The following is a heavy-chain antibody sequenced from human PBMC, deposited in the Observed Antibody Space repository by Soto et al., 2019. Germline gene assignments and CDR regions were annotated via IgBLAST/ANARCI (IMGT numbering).Heavy chain of an antibody. V-gene: IGHV3-7*05. D-gene: IGHD2-15*01. CDR2: IKQDGSEK. CDR1: GFTFSSYW. Sequence: GGSLRLSCAASGFTFSSYWMSWVRQAPGKGLEWVANIKQDGSEKYYVDSVKGRFTISRDNAKNSLDLQMNSLRAEDTAVYYCAREVSGCSGGSCYTASYYYYYGMDVWGQGTTVTVSS. J-gene: IGHJ6*02. CDR3: AREVSGCSGGSCYTASYYYYYGMDV.